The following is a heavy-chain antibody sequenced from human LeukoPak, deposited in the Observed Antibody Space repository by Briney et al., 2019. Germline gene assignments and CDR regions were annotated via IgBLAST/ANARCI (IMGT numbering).Heavy chain of an antibody. D-gene: IGHD3-10*01. Sequence: SETLSLTCTVSGGSISSSSYYWGWIRQPPGKGLERIGSIYYSGSTYYNPSLKSRVTISVDTSKDQFSLKLSSVTAADTAVYYCARESALDAFDIWGQGTMVTVSS. V-gene: IGHV4-39*01. CDR1: GGSISSSSYY. CDR3: ARESALDAFDI. J-gene: IGHJ3*02. CDR2: IYYSGST.